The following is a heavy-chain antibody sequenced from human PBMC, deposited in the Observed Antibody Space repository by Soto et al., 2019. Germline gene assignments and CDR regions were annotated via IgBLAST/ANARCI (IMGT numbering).Heavy chain of an antibody. CDR3: ARRAIGGVRGGGEWSAP. CDR2: INPSDSYA. Sequence: GESLKISCEGSGYPFTTYWLNWVRQMPGTGLEWMGRINPSDSYANYSPSFQGRVTISVDTSISTAYLQWTSLKSSDAAMYYCARRAIGGVRGGGEWSAPWGQGSLVTVSS. D-gene: IGHD3-16*01. CDR1: GYPFTTYW. J-gene: IGHJ5*02. V-gene: IGHV5-10-1*01.